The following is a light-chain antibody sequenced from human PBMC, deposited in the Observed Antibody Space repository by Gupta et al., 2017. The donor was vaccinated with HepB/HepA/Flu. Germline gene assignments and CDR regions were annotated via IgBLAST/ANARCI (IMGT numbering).Light chain of an antibody. CDR3: RQGLPPPRT. CDR1: QSLLNSNGYHY. J-gene: IGKJ4*01. V-gene: IGKV2-28*01. Sequence: DIVMTQFPLSLPVTPGEPASISCSSSQSLLNSNGYHYLDWYVQKPGQSPQLLISVVSLRASGVPDRFSGSGSGTDFTLTISRVEAEDVGVYYCRQGLPPPRTFGGGTKVEIK. CDR2: VVS.